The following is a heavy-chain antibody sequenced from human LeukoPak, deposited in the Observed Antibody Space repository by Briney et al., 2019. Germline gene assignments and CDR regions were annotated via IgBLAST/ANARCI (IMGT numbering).Heavy chain of an antibody. CDR3: AKEGAVDAFDI. Sequence: AGSLTLSCAVYGFSFSSYAMSWVRQAPGKGLEWVSAISGSGGSTYYADSVKGRFTISRDNSKDTLYLQMSSLRAEDTAVYYCAKEGAVDAFDIWRQGTMVTVSS. CDR2: ISGSGGST. CDR1: GFSFSSYA. V-gene: IGHV3-23*01. J-gene: IGHJ3*02.